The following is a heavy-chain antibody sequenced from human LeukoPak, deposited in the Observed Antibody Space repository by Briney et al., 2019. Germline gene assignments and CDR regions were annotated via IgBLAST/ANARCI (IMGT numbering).Heavy chain of an antibody. J-gene: IGHJ5*02. D-gene: IGHD3-9*01. Sequence: SGPTLVNPTQTLTLTCTFSGFSLSTSGMCVSWIRQPPGKALEWLSLIDWDDDKYYSTSLKTRLTISKDTSKNQVVLTMTNMDPVDTATYYCARTNYGILTGYNWFDPWGQGTLVTVSS. CDR1: GFSLSTSGMC. CDR2: IDWDDDK. CDR3: ARTNYGILTGYNWFDP. V-gene: IGHV2-70*01.